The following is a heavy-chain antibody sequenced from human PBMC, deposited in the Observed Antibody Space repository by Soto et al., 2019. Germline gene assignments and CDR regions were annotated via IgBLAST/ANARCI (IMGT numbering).Heavy chain of an antibody. CDR1: GFTFSSYG. D-gene: IGHD5-12*01. CDR2: VWYDGGNK. J-gene: IGHJ6*02. CDR3: VRAAGYSGNDYVYYYGMDV. Sequence: QVQLVESGGGVVQPGRSLRLSCAASGFTFSSYGMHWVRQAPGKGLEWVALVWYDGGNKYYADSVKGRFTISRDNSKTTLYLQTNSLRDEDTAVYYCVRAAGYSGNDYVYYYGMDVWGQGTTVTVS. V-gene: IGHV3-33*01.